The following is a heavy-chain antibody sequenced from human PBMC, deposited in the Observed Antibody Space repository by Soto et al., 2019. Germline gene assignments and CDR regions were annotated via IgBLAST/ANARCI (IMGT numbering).Heavy chain of an antibody. CDR1: GYTFTGYY. CDR2: INPNSGGT. J-gene: IGHJ6*02. D-gene: IGHD2-2*01. CDR3: AREGVVPAAHYYYHGMDV. V-gene: IGHV1-2*02. Sequence: ASVKVSCKDSGYTFTGYYMHWVRQAPGQGLEWMGWINPNSGGTNYAQKFQGRVTMTRDSSISTAYMELSRLRSDDTAVYHCAREGVVPAAHYYYHGMDVWRQLATATVPS.